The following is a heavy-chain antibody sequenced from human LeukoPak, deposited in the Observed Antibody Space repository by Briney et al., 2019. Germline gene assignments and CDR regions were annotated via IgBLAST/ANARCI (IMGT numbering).Heavy chain of an antibody. J-gene: IGHJ4*02. CDR2: ISAYNGDT. V-gene: IGHV1-18*01. D-gene: IGHD3-3*01. CDR1: GYTFTSYG. CDR3: APSRFTYYDFWSGYYT. Sequence: ASVKVSCKASGYTFTSYGFSWVRQAPGQGLEWMGWISAYNGDTKYALNLQGRVTMTTDTSTSTAYMELRSLRSDDTAVYYCAPSRFTYYDFWSGYYTWGQGTLVTVSS.